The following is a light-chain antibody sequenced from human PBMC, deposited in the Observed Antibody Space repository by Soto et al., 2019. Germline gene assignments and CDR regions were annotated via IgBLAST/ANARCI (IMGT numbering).Light chain of an antibody. CDR2: GAS. V-gene: IGKV3-20*01. CDR1: QSVSSSY. CDR3: QQYGSLPIT. Sequence: EIVLTQSPDTLSFSPGDRATLSCRASQSVSSSYLAWYQQTPGQTPRLLIYGASSRATGIPDRFSGSGSGTDFTLTIARLEPEDFAVYYCQQYGSLPITFGQGTRLEIK. J-gene: IGKJ5*01.